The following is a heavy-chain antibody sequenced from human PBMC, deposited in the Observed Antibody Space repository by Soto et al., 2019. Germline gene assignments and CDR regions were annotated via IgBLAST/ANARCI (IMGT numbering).Heavy chain of an antibody. CDR1: GFTFSSYG. CDR2: ISYDGSNK. CDR3: AKDGGSSIGHYYGMDV. Sequence: PVGSLRLSCAASGFTFSSYGMHWVRQAPGKGLEWVAVISYDGSNKYYADSVKGRFTISRDNSKNTLYLQMNSLRAEDTAVYYCAKDGGSSIGHYYGMDVWGQGTTVTVSS. J-gene: IGHJ6*02. D-gene: IGHD3-16*01. V-gene: IGHV3-30*18.